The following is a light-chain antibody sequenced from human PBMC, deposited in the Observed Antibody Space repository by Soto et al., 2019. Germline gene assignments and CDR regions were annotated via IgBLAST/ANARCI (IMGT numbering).Light chain of an antibody. V-gene: IGLV2-8*01. CDR3: SSYAGSNNVI. CDR1: SSDVGGYNY. CDR2: EVY. J-gene: IGLJ7*01. Sequence: QSALTQPPSASGSPGQSVTISCSGTSSDVGGYNYVSWYQQHPGKAPKLMIFEVYKRPSGVPARFSGSKSGNTASLTVSGLQAEDEADYYCSSYAGSNNVIFGGGTQLTGL.